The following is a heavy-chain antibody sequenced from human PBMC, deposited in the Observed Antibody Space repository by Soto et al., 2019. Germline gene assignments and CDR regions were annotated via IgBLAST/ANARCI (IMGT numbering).Heavy chain of an antibody. V-gene: IGHV1-2*02. CDR3: ARSHTNGY. J-gene: IGHJ4*02. CDR2: SNPNSDGT. D-gene: IGHD2-8*01. CDR1: GYTFTGYW. Sequence: ASVKVSCKASGYTFTGYWMHWARQGPGQGLEWMRWSNPNSDGTNYAQKFQGRVTMTRHTSISKGYMELSRLTADDRAGYYCARSHTNGYWGQGTLVTVSS.